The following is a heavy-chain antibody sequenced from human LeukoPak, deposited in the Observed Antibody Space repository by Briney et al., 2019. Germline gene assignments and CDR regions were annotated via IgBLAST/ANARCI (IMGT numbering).Heavy chain of an antibody. J-gene: IGHJ4*02. Sequence: SVTVSFTASGGTFTSYAISWVRQAPGQGLEWMGGIIPIFGTANYAQKFQGRVTITADEFTSTAYMELSSLRSEDTAVYYCARVLGTEWYYFDYWGQGTLVTVSS. CDR2: IIPIFGTA. CDR3: ARVLGTEWYYFDY. D-gene: IGHD2-8*01. V-gene: IGHV1-69*13. CDR1: GGTFTSYA.